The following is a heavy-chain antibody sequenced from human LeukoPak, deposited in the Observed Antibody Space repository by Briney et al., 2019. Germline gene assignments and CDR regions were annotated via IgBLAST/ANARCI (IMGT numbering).Heavy chain of an antibody. J-gene: IGHJ4*02. V-gene: IGHV5-51*01. D-gene: IGHD3-10*01. CDR2: IYPGDSDT. CDR3: ARLADTMVRGVITHFDY. CDR1: GYRFTTYW. Sequence: GESLEISWQCSGYRFTTYWIGWVRQMPGKGLEWMGIIYPGDSDTRYSPSFQGQVTLSADKSISTAYLQWSSLKASDTAMYYCARLADTMVRGVITHFDYWSQGTLVTVSS.